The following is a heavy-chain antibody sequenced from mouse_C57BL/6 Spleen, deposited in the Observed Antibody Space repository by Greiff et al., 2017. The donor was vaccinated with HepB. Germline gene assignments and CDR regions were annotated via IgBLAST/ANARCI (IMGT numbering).Heavy chain of an antibody. J-gene: IGHJ1*03. CDR2: IYPGDGDT. D-gene: IGHD3-3*01. Sequence: QVQLKESGAELVKPGASVKISCKASGYAFSSYWMNWVKQRPGKGLEWIGQIYPGDGDTNYNGKFKGKATLTADKSSSTAYMQLSSLTSEDSAVYYCASGDVDWYFDVWGTGTTVTVSS. V-gene: IGHV1-80*01. CDR1: GYAFSSYW. CDR3: ASGDVDWYFDV.